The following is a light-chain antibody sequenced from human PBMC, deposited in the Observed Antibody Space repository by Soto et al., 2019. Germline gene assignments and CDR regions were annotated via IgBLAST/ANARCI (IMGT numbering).Light chain of an antibody. CDR3: QSYDSSLSTSV. CDR2: GNS. CDR1: SSNIGAGYD. J-gene: IGLJ2*01. Sequence: LTQPPSVSGAPGQRVTISCTGSSSNIGAGYDVHWYQLLPGTAPKLLIYGNSNRPSGVPDRFSGSKSGTSASLAITGLQAEDEADYYCQSYDSSLSTSVFGGGTKLTVL. V-gene: IGLV1-40*01.